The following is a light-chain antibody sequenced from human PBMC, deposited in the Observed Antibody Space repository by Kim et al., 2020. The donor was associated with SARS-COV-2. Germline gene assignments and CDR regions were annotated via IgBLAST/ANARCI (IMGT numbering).Light chain of an antibody. V-gene: IGKV1-39*01. CDR3: QQTYSA. Sequence: SLSESVGDRVTITCRASQNIGNYLSWYQQKPGKAPKLLIYGATSLQSWVPSRFSGSGSGTDFTLTINTLQPEDFATYYCQQTYSAFGQGTRLEIK. J-gene: IGKJ5*01. CDR1: QNIGNY. CDR2: GAT.